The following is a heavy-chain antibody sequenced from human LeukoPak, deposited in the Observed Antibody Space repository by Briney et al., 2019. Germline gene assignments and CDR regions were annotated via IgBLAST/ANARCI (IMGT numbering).Heavy chain of an antibody. V-gene: IGHV3-64*01. D-gene: IGHD3-10*01. Sequence: PGGSLRLSCAASGFTFSSYAMHWVRQAPGKGLEYVSAISSNGGSTYYANSVKGRFTISRDNSKNTLYLQMGSLRAGDMAVYYCARESRGGGYFDYWGQGNLVTVSS. CDR3: ARESRGGGYFDY. CDR1: GFTFSSYA. CDR2: ISSNGGST. J-gene: IGHJ4*02.